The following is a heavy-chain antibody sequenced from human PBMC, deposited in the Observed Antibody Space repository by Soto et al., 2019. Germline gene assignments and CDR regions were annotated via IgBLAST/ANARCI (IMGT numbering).Heavy chain of an antibody. V-gene: IGHV3-21*01. CDR3: ARNRGGYYGMDV. D-gene: IGHD2-21*01. Sequence: EVQLVESGGGLVKPGGSLRLSCAASGLTFSSYSMNWVRQAPGKGLEWVSSISSSSSYIYYADSVKGRFTISRDNAKNSLYLQMNSLRAEDTAVYYCARNRGGYYGMDVWGQGTTVTVSS. CDR2: ISSSSSYI. CDR1: GLTFSSYS. J-gene: IGHJ6*02.